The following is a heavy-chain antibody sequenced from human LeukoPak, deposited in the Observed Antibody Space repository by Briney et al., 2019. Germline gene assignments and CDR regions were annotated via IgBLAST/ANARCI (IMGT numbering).Heavy chain of an antibody. V-gene: IGHV3-13*04. Sequence: GGSLRLSCAASGTTLSGYDMHWVRQSTGKGLEWVSGIGSAGDTYYAGSVKGRFTISREDAKKSLYLQMNSLRAGDTAVYYCVRGIGNYYDSGASDYWGQGTLVTVSS. CDR1: GTTLSGYD. CDR3: VRGIGNYYDSGASDY. CDR2: IGSAGDT. J-gene: IGHJ4*02. D-gene: IGHD3-10*01.